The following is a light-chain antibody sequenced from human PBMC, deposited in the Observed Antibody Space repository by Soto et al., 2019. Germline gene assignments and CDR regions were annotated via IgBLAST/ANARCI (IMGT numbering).Light chain of an antibody. CDR2: GAS. V-gene: IGKV3-20*01. CDR1: QSVSSSY. CDR3: QQYGSSPPT. Sequence: EIVLTQSPGTLSLSPGERATLSCRASQSVSSSYLAWYQQKPGQAPRLLIYGASSRATGIPDRFSGSGSGRDFGLTISRLEPEDIAVYYCQQYGSSPPTFGQGTMVEIK. J-gene: IGKJ1*01.